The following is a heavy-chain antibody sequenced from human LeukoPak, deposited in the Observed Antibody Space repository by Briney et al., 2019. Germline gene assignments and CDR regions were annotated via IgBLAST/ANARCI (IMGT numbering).Heavy chain of an antibody. Sequence: GASVKVSCKASGYTFTGYYMHWVRQAPGQGLEWMGWINPNSGGTNYAQKFQGRVTMTRDTSISTAYMELSRLRSDDTAVYYCARVFASVVVPAAMGPLDYWGQGTLVTVSS. J-gene: IGHJ4*02. V-gene: IGHV1-2*02. CDR1: GYTFTGYY. CDR3: ARVFASVVVPAAMGPLDY. D-gene: IGHD2-2*01. CDR2: INPNSGGT.